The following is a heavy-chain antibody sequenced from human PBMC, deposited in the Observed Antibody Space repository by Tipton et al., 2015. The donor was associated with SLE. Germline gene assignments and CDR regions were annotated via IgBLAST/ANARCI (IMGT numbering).Heavy chain of an antibody. D-gene: IGHD2/OR15-2a*01. Sequence: SLRLSCAASGFTFSSHWMHWVRQAPGKGPVWVSRINGDGSTTNYADSVKGRFTISRDNAKNTLYLQMNSLRAEDTAVYYCTRVESTSWAFDIWGQGTIVTVSS. CDR3: TRVESTSWAFDI. CDR1: GFTFSSHW. J-gene: IGHJ3*02. CDR2: INGDGSTT. V-gene: IGHV3-74*01.